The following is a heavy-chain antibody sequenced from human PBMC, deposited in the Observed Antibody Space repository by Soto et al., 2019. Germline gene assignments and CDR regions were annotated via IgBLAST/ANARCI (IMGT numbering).Heavy chain of an antibody. Sequence: EVQLVESGEGLVQPGGSLRLSCAASGFTFSRYWMSWVRQAPGKGLEWVANIKQDGCEKYYVDSVKGRFTISRDNAKNSLYLQMNSLRAEDTAVYYCARVGPYDYIWGSYRYTNYYYYMDVWGKGTTVTVSS. CDR2: IKQDGCEK. V-gene: IGHV3-7*01. J-gene: IGHJ6*03. CDR1: GFTFSRYW. CDR3: ARVGPYDYIWGSYRYTNYYYYMDV. D-gene: IGHD3-16*02.